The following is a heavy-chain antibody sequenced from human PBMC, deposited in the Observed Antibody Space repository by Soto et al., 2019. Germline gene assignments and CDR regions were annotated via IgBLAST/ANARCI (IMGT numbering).Heavy chain of an antibody. D-gene: IGHD2-15*01. V-gene: IGHV4-61*01. CDR3: ARDARDQDQGYLGGYYYYNMDV. Sequence: SETLSLTCTVSGGSVNSGNYYWSWIRQPPGKGLEWIGYIYYTGTTNYNPSLKSRVTISLDTSKNQFSLELSSVTAADTAVYYCARDARDQDQGYLGGYYYYNMDVWGQGTTVTVSS. CDR2: IYYTGTT. CDR1: GGSVNSGNYY. J-gene: IGHJ6*02.